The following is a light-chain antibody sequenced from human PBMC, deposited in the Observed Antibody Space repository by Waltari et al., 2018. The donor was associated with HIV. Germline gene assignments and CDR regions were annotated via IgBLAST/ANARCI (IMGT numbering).Light chain of an antibody. Sequence: QSVLTQPPSASGTPGQRVTISCSGSSPNIGSNYVYWYQQLPGTAPKLVSYCNCLLVSGVVDRISVSISAPAASLAIRGLRSEDWAHYYCAAWGDSWLVVFGGGTKLTVL. J-gene: IGLJ2*01. V-gene: IGLV1-47*01. CDR1: SPNIGSNY. CDR3: AAWGDSWLVV. CDR2: CNC.